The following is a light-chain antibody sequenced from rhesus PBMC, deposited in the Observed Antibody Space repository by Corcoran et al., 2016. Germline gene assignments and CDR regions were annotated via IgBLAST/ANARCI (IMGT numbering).Light chain of an antibody. CDR1: QSVGSY. Sequence: ETVVTQSPATLSLSPGERATLSCRASQSVGSYLAWYQPKPGQAPRLRIYGASSRATGFPDRFSGRGSGTDVTLTISSLEPEDVGVYYCQQSSNLFTFGPGTKLDIK. J-gene: IGKJ3*01. CDR3: QQSSNLFT. V-gene: IGKV3-24*04. CDR2: GAS.